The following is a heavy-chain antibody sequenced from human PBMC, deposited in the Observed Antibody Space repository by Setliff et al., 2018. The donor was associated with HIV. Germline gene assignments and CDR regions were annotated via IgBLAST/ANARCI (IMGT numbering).Heavy chain of an antibody. Sequence: GESLTISCAASGFTFSDYYMSWIRQAPGKGLEWVSYISSSGSTIYYADSVRGRFTISRDNAKNSLYLQMNSLRAEDTAVYYCARDHLAVAMDYWGQGTLVTVSS. V-gene: IGHV3-11*01. CDR2: ISSSGSTI. J-gene: IGHJ4*02. CDR1: GFTFSDYY. CDR3: ARDHLAVAMDY. D-gene: IGHD6-19*01.